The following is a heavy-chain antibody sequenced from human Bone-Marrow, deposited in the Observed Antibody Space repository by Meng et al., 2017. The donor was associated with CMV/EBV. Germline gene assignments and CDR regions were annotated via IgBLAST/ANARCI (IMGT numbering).Heavy chain of an antibody. CDR2: ISAYNGNT. CDR3: ARYLLPAAIPVEGNWFDP. J-gene: IGHJ5*02. V-gene: IGHV1-18*01. Sequence: ASVKVSCKASGYTFTSYGISWVRQAPGQGLEWMGWISAYNGNTNYAQKLQGRVTMTTDTSTSTAYMELRSLRSDDTAVYYCARYLLPAAIPVEGNWFDPWGQGTLVTVSS. D-gene: IGHD2-2*02. CDR1: GYTFTSYG.